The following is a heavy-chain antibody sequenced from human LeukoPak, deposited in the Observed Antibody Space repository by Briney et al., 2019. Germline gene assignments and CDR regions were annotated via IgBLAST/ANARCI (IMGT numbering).Heavy chain of an antibody. CDR2: IYRGGST. CDR3: AKDARRTSGWYYFDY. V-gene: IGHV3-66*01. D-gene: IGHD6-19*01. CDR1: GFTFSNTW. Sequence: GGSLRLSCAASGFTFSNTWMSWVRQAPGKGLEWVSVIYRGGSTYYADSVKGRFTISRDNSKNTLYLQMNNLRAEDTAVYYCAKDARRTSGWYYFDYWGQGTLVTVSS. J-gene: IGHJ4*02.